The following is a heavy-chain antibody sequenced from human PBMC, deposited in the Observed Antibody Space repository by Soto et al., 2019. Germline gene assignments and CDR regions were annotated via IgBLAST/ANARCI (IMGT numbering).Heavy chain of an antibody. V-gene: IGHV3-23*01. CDR2: VXXTXGXT. D-gene: IGHD3-10*01. CDR3: AGQRSPEGWFYP. Sequence: AWGARRLSCGAAAVSFDTYGVAWVRQAPGQGLDXVSTVXXTXGXTXYXXXXKGRFTISRGRSNYTVSLLLNSLRVEHTAIYYCAGQRSPEGWFYPWGQGTLVTVSS. CDR1: AVSFDTYG. J-gene: IGHJ5*02.